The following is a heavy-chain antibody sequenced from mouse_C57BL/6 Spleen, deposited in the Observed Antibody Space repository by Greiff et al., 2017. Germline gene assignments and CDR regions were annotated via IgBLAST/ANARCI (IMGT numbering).Heavy chain of an antibody. J-gene: IGHJ4*01. CDR2: IDPETGGT. CDR1: GYTFTDYE. V-gene: IGHV1-15*01. Sequence: QVTLKESGAELVRPGASVTLSCKASGYTFTDYEMHWVKQTPVHGLEWIGAIDPETGGTAYNQKFKGKAILTADKSSSTAYMELRSLSSEDSAVYYSTLVTTRGYYAMGYWGQGTSVTVSS. CDR3: TLVTTRGYYAMGY. D-gene: IGHD2-1*01.